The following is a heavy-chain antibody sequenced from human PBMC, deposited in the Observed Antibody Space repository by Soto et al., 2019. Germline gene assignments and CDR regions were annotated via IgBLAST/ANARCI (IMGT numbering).Heavy chain of an antibody. CDR1: GYSFADYW. CDR3: ARQLGQYSSSWYAFDI. Sequence: GESLKISCKGSGYSFADYWIAWVRQTPGNGLECMGIISPDDSDIRYSPSFRGQVTISADNSISTAYLQWSSLRASDTAIYYCARQLGQYSSSWYAFDIWGQGTMVTVS. V-gene: IGHV5-51*01. D-gene: IGHD6-13*01. J-gene: IGHJ3*02. CDR2: ISPDDSDI.